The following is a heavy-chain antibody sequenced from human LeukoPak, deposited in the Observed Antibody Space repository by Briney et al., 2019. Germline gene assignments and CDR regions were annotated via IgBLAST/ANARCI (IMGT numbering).Heavy chain of an antibody. D-gene: IGHD4-23*01. V-gene: IGHV3-21*01. CDR2: ISSSSSYI. J-gene: IGHJ4*02. Sequence: KPGGSLRLSCAASGFTFSSYSMNWVRQAPGKGLEWVSSISSSSSYIYYADSVKGRFTISRDNAKNSLYLQMNSLRAEDTAVCYCARALIDGNTPFDYWGQGTLVTVSS. CDR3: ARALIDGNTPFDY. CDR1: GFTFSSYS.